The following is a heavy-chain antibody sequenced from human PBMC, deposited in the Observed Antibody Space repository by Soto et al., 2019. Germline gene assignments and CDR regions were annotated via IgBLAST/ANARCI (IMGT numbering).Heavy chain of an antibody. V-gene: IGHV4-59*08. J-gene: IGHJ6*03. Sequence: SETLSLTCTVSGGSISSYYWSWIRQPPGKGLEWIGYIYYSGSTNYNPSLKSRVTISVDTSKNQFSLKLSSVTAADTAVYYCARLPHYYYMDVWGKGTTVTVSS. CDR2: IYYSGST. CDR3: ARLPHYYYMDV. CDR1: GGSISSYY.